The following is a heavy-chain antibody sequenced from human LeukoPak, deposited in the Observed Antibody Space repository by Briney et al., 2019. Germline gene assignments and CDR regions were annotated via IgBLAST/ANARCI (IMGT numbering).Heavy chain of an antibody. V-gene: IGHV1-3*01. D-gene: IGHD5-18*01. CDR1: GYTFTSYA. CDR2: INAGNGNT. J-gene: IGHJ4*02. Sequence: ASVKVSCKASGYTFTSYAMHWVRQAPGQRLEWMGWINAGNGNTKYSQKFQGRVTITRDTSASTAYMERSSLRSEDTAVFYCARGATWIQLWHYDYWGQGTLVTVSS. CDR3: ARGATWIQLWHYDY.